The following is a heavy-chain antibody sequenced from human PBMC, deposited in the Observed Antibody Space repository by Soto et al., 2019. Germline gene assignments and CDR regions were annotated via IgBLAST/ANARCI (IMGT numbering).Heavy chain of an antibody. Sequence: ASVKVSCKASGYTFTGYYMHWVRQAPGQGLEWMGWINPNSGGTNYAQKFQGRVTMTRDTSISTAYMELSRPRSEDTAVYYCARDHHYCSGGSCYLGTIYYYYYYGMDVWGQGTTVTVSS. CDR1: GYTFTGYY. J-gene: IGHJ6*02. CDR2: INPNSGGT. CDR3: ARDHHYCSGGSCYLGTIYYYYYYGMDV. D-gene: IGHD2-15*01. V-gene: IGHV1-2*02.